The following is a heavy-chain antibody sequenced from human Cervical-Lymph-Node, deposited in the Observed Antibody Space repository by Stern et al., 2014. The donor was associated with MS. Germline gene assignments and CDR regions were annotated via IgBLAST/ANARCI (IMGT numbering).Heavy chain of an antibody. J-gene: IGHJ4*02. CDR1: GYTFTAYY. D-gene: IGHD6-19*01. V-gene: IGHV1-2*06. Sequence: QLVQSGAEVKKPGASVKVSCKASGYTFTAYYMHWVRQAPGQGLEWMGRINPNSGGTDYAQKFQGRVTMTRDTSISTAYMELSSLRSDDTAVYFCARDREYRSGWYADSWGQGTLATVSS. CDR2: INPNSGGT. CDR3: ARDREYRSGWYADS.